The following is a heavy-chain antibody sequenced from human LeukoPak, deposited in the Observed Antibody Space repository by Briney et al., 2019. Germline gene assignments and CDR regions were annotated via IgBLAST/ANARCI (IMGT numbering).Heavy chain of an antibody. CDR2: INTNTGNP. CDR1: GYTFTGYY. J-gene: IGHJ4*02. CDR3: ARDYDLAYGWPIAAAFYY. V-gene: IGHV7-4-1*02. D-gene: IGHD6-13*01. Sequence: ASVKVSCKASGYTFTGYYMHWVRQAPGQGLEWMGWINTNTGNPTYAQGFTGRFVFSLDTSVSTAYLQISSLKAEDTAVYYCARDYDLAYGWPIAAAFYYWGQGTLVTVSS.